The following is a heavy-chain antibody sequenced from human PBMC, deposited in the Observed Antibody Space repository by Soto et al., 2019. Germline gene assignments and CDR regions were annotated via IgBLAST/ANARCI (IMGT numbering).Heavy chain of an antibody. CDR3: AKGNLSAPMYYFDY. Sequence: GGSLSLSCAASGFTFSSSSMNWVRQAPGKGLEWVSSTGGISGMTFFADSVKGRFTVSRDTSKNTLYLEMNTLRVEDTAVYYCAKGNLSAPMYYFDYWGQGTPVTVSS. CDR1: GFTFSSSS. J-gene: IGHJ4*02. CDR2: TGGISGMT. D-gene: IGHD3-16*02. V-gene: IGHV3-23*01.